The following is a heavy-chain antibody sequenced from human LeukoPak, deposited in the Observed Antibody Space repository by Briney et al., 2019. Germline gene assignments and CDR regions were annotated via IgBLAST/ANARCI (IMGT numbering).Heavy chain of an antibody. CDR2: IWYDGSNK. Sequence: GGSLRLSCAASGFTFSSYGMHWVRQAPGKGLEWEAVIWYDGSNKYYADSVEGRFTISRDNSKNTLYLQMNSLRAEDTAVYYCAREGRDGYNYGYFDYWGQGTLVTVSS. J-gene: IGHJ4*02. CDR1: GFTFSSYG. D-gene: IGHD5-24*01. CDR3: AREGRDGYNYGYFDY. V-gene: IGHV3-33*01.